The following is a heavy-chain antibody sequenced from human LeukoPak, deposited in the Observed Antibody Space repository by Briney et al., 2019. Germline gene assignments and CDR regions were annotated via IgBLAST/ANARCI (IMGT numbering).Heavy chain of an antibody. CDR3: VKGRTYTASYFDY. D-gene: IGHD5-18*01. Sequence: PGGSLRLSCAASGFTFSDYYMSWIRQAPGKGLEWVSYISSSGSTIYYADSVKGRFIISRDNSKNTLYLQMNSLRAEDTAVYYCVKGRTYTASYFDYWGQGTLVTVSS. J-gene: IGHJ4*02. CDR1: GFTFSDYY. V-gene: IGHV3-11*01. CDR2: ISSSGSTI.